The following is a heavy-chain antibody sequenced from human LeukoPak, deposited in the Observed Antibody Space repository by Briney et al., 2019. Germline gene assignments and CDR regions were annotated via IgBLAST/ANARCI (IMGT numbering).Heavy chain of an antibody. CDR1: GGSISSGSYY. J-gene: IGHJ2*01. D-gene: IGHD3-9*01. Sequence: SETLSLTCTVSGGSISSGSYYWSWIRQPAGKGLEWIGRIYTSGSTNYNPSLKSRVTISVDTSKNQFSLKLSSVTAADTAVYYCARDLPYYDILTGNPPHWYFDLWGRGTLVTVSS. V-gene: IGHV4-61*02. CDR2: IYTSGST. CDR3: ARDLPYYDILTGNPPHWYFDL.